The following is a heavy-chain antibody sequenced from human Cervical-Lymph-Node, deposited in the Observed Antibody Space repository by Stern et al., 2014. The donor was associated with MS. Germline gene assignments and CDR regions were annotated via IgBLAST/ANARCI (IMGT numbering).Heavy chain of an antibody. CDR3: ARDDDYTRRAIDY. V-gene: IGHV1-18*01. J-gene: IGHJ4*02. Sequence: VQLVESEAEVKKPGASVNVSCKTSGYTFTYYAISWIRQAPGQGLEWVGWISPYNGNTNFVQKLQGRVAMTTDTSTSTAYMELRSLRSDDTAVYYCARDDDYTRRAIDYWGQGTLVTVSS. CDR1: GYTFTYYA. D-gene: IGHD4-11*01. CDR2: ISPYNGNT.